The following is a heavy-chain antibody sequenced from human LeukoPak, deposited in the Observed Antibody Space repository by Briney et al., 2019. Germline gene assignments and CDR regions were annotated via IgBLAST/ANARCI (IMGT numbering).Heavy chain of an antibody. CDR3: AREDFNDYYFDY. D-gene: IGHD2-21*02. CDR2: SNSDGSST. Sequence: PGGSLRLSCAASGSTFRSYWMHWVRQAPGKGLVWVSRSNSDGSSTTYADSVKGRFTVSRDNAKNTLYLQMNSLRAEDTAVYYCAREDFNDYYFDYWGQGTLVTVSS. CDR1: GSTFRSYW. V-gene: IGHV3-74*01. J-gene: IGHJ4*02.